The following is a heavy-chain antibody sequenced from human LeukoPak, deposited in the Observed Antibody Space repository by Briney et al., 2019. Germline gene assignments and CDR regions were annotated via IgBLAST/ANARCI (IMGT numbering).Heavy chain of an antibody. Sequence: SETLSLTCAVYGGSFSGYYWSWIRQPPGKGLEWIGEINHSGSTNYNPSLKSRVTISVDTSKNQFSLKLSSVTAADTAVYYCARVPARIAAAGTFKDIWGQGTMVTVSS. CDR3: ARVPARIAAAGTFKDI. CDR2: INHSGST. V-gene: IGHV4-34*01. D-gene: IGHD6-13*01. J-gene: IGHJ3*02. CDR1: GGSFSGYY.